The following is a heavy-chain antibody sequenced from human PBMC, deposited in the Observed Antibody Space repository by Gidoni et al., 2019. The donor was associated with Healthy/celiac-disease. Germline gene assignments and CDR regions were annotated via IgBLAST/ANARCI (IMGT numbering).Heavy chain of an antibody. Sequence: QVQLQESGPGLVKPSETLSLTCTVSGGSISSYYWSWIRQPAGKGLEWIGRIYTSGSTNYNPSLKSRVTMSVDTSKNQFSLKLSSVTAADTAVYYCAREHIKTGIAEFDPWGQGTLVTVSS. J-gene: IGHJ5*02. V-gene: IGHV4-4*07. D-gene: IGHD6-13*01. CDR1: GGSISSYY. CDR3: AREHIKTGIAEFDP. CDR2: IYTSGST.